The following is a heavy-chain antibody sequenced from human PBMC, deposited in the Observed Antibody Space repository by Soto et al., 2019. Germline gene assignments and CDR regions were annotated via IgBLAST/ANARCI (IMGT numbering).Heavy chain of an antibody. CDR1: GGSIGGVGYS. D-gene: IGHD3-10*01. CDR2: MYHSGTF. J-gene: IGHJ5*02. CDR3: ARAQFYSGSGNYNNLMFDA. Sequence: SETLSLTCAVSGGSIGGVGYSWSWIRQPPGGGLEWIGYMYHSGTFLKSPSLKTRLTMSLDMSKNQFSLTLNSMTAADTAVYYCARAQFYSGSGNYNNLMFDAWGQGIQVTVPQ. V-gene: IGHV4-30-2*01.